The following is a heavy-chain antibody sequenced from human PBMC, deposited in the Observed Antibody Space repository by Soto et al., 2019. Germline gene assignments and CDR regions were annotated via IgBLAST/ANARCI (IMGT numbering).Heavy chain of an antibody. V-gene: IGHV3-48*02. CDR1: GFTFSSYS. D-gene: IGHD3-10*01. CDR2: ISSSSSTI. Sequence: EVQLVESGGGLVQPGGSLRLSCAASGFTFSSYSMNWVRQAPGKGLEWVSYISSSSSTIYYADSVKGRFTISRDNAKNSLSLQMKSLRDEDTAVYYCASYYYGSGSYGYYYYGMDVWGQGTTVTVSS. CDR3: ASYYYGSGSYGYYYYGMDV. J-gene: IGHJ6*02.